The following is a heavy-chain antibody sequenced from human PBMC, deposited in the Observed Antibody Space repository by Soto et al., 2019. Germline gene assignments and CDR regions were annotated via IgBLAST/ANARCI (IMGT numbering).Heavy chain of an antibody. CDR2: ISAYNGNT. V-gene: IGHV1-18*01. Sequence: QVQVVQSGAEVKKPGASVKVSCKASGYTFTSYGISWVRQAPGQGLEWMGWISAYNGNTNYAQKLQGRVTMTTDTSTSTAYMALGSLRSGDTAVYYCARDRGYSYSHDGCDIWGRGTMVTVSS. J-gene: IGHJ3*02. D-gene: IGHD5-18*01. CDR3: ARDRGYSYSHDGCDI. CDR1: GYTFTSYG.